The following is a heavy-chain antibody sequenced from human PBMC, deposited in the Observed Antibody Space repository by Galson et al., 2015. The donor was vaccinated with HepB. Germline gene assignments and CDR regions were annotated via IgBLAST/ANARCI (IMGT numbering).Heavy chain of an antibody. J-gene: IGHJ4*02. Sequence: SVKVSCKASGYTFTSYGISWVRQAPGQGLEWMGWISAYNGNTNYAQKLQGRVTMTTDTSTSTAYMELRSLRSDDTAVYYCARLLLFENSGYRPADSWGQGTLVTVSS. CDR1: GYTFTSYG. CDR2: ISAYNGNT. D-gene: IGHD5-12*01. CDR3: ARLLLFENSGYRPADS. V-gene: IGHV1-18*04.